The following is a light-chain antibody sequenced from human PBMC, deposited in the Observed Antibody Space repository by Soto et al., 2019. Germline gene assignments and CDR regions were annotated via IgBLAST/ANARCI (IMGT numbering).Light chain of an antibody. CDR1: QSVSTS. V-gene: IGKV3-11*01. CDR3: QVRDVWPT. J-gene: IGKJ1*01. Sequence: EIVLTQSPATLSLSPGERAALSCRASQSVSTSLAWYQHKPGQAPRVIIYDASKRAPGIPARFSGSGSGTYFTLTISSLEPEDFAVYYCQVRDVWPTFGQGTKVEIK. CDR2: DAS.